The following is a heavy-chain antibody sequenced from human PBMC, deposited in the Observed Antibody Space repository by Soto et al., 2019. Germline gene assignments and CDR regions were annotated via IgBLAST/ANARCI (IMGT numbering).Heavy chain of an antibody. CDR3: ARDGYCSGGSCSVPYYYGMDV. Sequence: SVKFSCKASGGTFSSYAISWVRQAPGQWLEWMGGIIPIFGTANYAQKFQGRVTITADESTSTAYMELSSLRSEDTAVYYCARDGYCSGGSCSVPYYYGMDVWGQGTTVTVSS. CDR2: IIPIFGTA. CDR1: GGTFSSYA. J-gene: IGHJ6*02. V-gene: IGHV1-69*13. D-gene: IGHD2-15*01.